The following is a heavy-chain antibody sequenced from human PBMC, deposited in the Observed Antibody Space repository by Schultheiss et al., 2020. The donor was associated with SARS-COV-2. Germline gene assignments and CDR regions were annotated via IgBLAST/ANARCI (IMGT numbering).Heavy chain of an antibody. CDR1: GFTFSSYA. V-gene: IGHV3-30*01. Sequence: GGSLRLSCAASGFTFSSYAMHWVRQAPGKGLEWVAVISYDGSNKYYADSVKGRFTISRDNSKNTLYLQMNSLRAEDTAVYYCARDRFGYHSSGWYGGFDYWGQGTLVTVSS. CDR2: ISYDGSNK. J-gene: IGHJ4*02. D-gene: IGHD6-19*01. CDR3: ARDRFGYHSSGWYGGFDY.